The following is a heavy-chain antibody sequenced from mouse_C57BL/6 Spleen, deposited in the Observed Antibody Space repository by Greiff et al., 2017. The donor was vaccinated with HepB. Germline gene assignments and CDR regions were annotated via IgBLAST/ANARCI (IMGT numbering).Heavy chain of an antibody. D-gene: IGHD1-1*01. J-gene: IGHJ3*01. CDR3: ARYYYGSSLWFAY. V-gene: IGHV1-50*01. CDR2: IDPSDSYT. Sequence: VQLQQPGAELVKPGASVKLSCKASGYTFTSYWMQWVKQRPGQGLEWIGEIDPSDSYTNYNQKFKGKATLTVDTSSSTAYMQLSSLTSEDSAVYYCARYYYGSSLWFAYWGQGTLVTVSA. CDR1: GYTFTSYW.